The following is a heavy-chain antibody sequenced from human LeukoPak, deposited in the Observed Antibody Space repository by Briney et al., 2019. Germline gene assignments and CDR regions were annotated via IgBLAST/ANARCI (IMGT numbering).Heavy chain of an antibody. Sequence: SETLSLTCTVSGGSISSYYWSWIRQPPGKGLEWIGYIYYSGSTNYNPSLKSRVTISVDTSKNQFSLKLSSVTAADTAVYYCARDCGGDCYSKYNWFDPWGQGTLVTVPS. D-gene: IGHD2-21*02. V-gene: IGHV4-59*01. J-gene: IGHJ5*02. CDR1: GGSISSYY. CDR3: ARDCGGDCYSKYNWFDP. CDR2: IYYSGST.